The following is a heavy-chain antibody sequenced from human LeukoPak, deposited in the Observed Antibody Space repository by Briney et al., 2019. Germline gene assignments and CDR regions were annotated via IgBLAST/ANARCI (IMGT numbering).Heavy chain of an antibody. D-gene: IGHD5-24*01. CDR3: VSQDGHTFLDAFDI. J-gene: IGHJ3*02. V-gene: IGHV3-23*01. Sequence: GGSLRLSCTASGFTFSNFGKGLEWVSSISDNGGTIYHTDSVKGRFATSRDNSKKTLYLQMNSLRPEDTALYYCVSQDGHTFLDAFDIWGQGALLIVSS. CDR1: GFTFSNF. CDR2: ISDNGGTI.